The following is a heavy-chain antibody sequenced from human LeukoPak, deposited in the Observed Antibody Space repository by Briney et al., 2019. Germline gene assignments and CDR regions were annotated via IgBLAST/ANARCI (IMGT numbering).Heavy chain of an antibody. V-gene: IGHV1-2*02. CDR1: GYTFTGYY. Sequence: GASVKVSCKASGYTFTGYYMHWVRQAPGQGLEWMGWINPNSGGTNYAQKFQGRVTMTRDTSISTAYMELSRPRSDDTAVYFCAREYYDTSGRKHAFDIWGQGTMVTVSS. J-gene: IGHJ3*02. D-gene: IGHD3-22*01. CDR2: INPNSGGT. CDR3: AREYYDTSGRKHAFDI.